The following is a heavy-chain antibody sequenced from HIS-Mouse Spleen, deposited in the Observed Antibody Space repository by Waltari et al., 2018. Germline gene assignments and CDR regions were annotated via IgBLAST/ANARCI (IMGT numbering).Heavy chain of an antibody. D-gene: IGHD6-13*01. J-gene: IGHJ2*01. CDR1: GGSISSSISS. CDR2: IYYSGST. Sequence: QLHLQESGPGLVKPSEPLSLTCTVSGGSISSSISSWGWIRQPPGKGLGWIGSIYYSGSTYYNPYFKSRVTISVDTSKNQFSLKLSSVTAADTAVYYCAREIPYSSSWYDWYFDLWGRGTLVTVSS. CDR3: AREIPYSSSWYDWYFDL. V-gene: IGHV4-39*07.